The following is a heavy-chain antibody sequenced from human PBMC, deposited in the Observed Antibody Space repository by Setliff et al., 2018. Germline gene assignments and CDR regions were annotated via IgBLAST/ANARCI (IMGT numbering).Heavy chain of an antibody. V-gene: IGHV3-11*04. D-gene: IGHD3-10*01. CDR3: ARDGVFYAMDV. CDR2: ISGDGSTI. Sequence: KPGGSLRLSWGGFTFSYYYMSWVRQAPGKGLEWLSKISGDGSTIYYADSVRGRFTISRDNAKNSLFLQMNSLRAEDTALYYCARDGVFYAMDVWGRGTTVTVS. J-gene: IGHJ6*02. CDR1: FTFSYYY.